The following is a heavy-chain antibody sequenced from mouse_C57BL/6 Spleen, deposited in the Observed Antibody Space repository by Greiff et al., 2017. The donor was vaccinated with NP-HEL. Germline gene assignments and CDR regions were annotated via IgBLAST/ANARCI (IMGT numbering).Heavy chain of an antibody. J-gene: IGHJ4*01. CDR2: ISSGSSTI. Sequence: EVNLVESGGGLVKPGGSLKLSCAASGFTFSDYGMHWVRQAPEKGLEWVAYISSGSSTIYYADTVKGRFTISRDNAKNTLFLQMTSLRSEDTAMYYCARGLAGMDYAMDYWGQGTSVTVSS. V-gene: IGHV5-17*01. D-gene: IGHD3-3*01. CDR3: ARGLAGMDYAMDY. CDR1: GFTFSDYG.